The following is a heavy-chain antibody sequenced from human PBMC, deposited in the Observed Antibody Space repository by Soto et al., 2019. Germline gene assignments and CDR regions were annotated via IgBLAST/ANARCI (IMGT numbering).Heavy chain of an antibody. D-gene: IGHD2-21*02. J-gene: IGHJ6*02. CDR1: GGTFSSYA. V-gene: IGHV1-69*13. CDR2: IIPIFGTA. Sequence: GASVKVSCKAPGGTFSSYAITWVRQAPGQGLEWMGGIIPIFGTANYAQKFQGRVTITADESTSTAYMELSSLRSEDTAVYYCAREQVSIVVVTAPDYYYYGIYVCGQGTTVTVS. CDR3: AREQVSIVVVTAPDYYYYGIYV.